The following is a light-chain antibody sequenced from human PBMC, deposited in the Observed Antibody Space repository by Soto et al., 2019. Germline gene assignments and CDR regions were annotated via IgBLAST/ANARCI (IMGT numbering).Light chain of an antibody. CDR2: AAS. CDR1: QRVVNY. J-gene: IGKJ1*01. Sequence: EIVLTQSPGTLSLSPGEIATLSFSASQRVVNYLACYQHKPGQPPRLLVYAASSRATGIPARFSGSGSGTDFTLTISRLEPEDFAIYYCQQYDSPRGTFGQGTKVDIK. CDR3: QQYDSPRGT. V-gene: IGKV3-20*01.